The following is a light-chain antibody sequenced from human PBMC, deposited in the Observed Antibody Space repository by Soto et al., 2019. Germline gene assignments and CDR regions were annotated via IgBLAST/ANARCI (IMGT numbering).Light chain of an antibody. J-gene: IGLJ2*01. Sequence: QSVLTQPASVSGSPGQSITISCTGTSSDVGAYNYVSWYQQYPGKAPTLMIFDVSNRPSGVSNRFSGSKSGNTASLTISGLQAEDEADYHCSSYTTSSTVVFGGGTKLTVL. CDR3: SSYTTSSTVV. CDR1: SSDVGAYNY. CDR2: DVS. V-gene: IGLV2-14*03.